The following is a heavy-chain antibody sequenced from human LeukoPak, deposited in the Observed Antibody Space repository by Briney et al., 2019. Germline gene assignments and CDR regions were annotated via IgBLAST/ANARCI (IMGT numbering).Heavy chain of an antibody. Sequence: GGSLRLSCAASGFTFSSYGMRWVRQAPGKGLEWVAVIWYDGSNKYYADSVKGRFTISRDNSKNTLYLQMNSLRAEDTAVYYCARVRAIYDILTGPRGGGYYYGMDVWGQGTMVTVSS. CDR2: IWYDGSNK. D-gene: IGHD3-9*01. V-gene: IGHV3-33*01. CDR1: GFTFSSYG. CDR3: ARVRAIYDILTGPRGGGYYYGMDV. J-gene: IGHJ6*02.